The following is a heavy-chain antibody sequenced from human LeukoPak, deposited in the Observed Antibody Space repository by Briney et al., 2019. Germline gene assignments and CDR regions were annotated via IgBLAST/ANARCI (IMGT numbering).Heavy chain of an antibody. CDR2: SSSSSSYI. J-gene: IGHJ6*02. Sequence: GGSLRLSCAASGFTFSSYSMNWVRQAPGKGLEWVSSSSSSSSYIYYADSVKGRFTISRDNAKNSLYLQMNSLRAEDTAVYYCARDQGYCTNGVCYGPYCGMDVWGQGTTVTVSS. CDR1: GFTFSSYS. CDR3: ARDQGYCTNGVCYGPYCGMDV. V-gene: IGHV3-21*01. D-gene: IGHD2-8*01.